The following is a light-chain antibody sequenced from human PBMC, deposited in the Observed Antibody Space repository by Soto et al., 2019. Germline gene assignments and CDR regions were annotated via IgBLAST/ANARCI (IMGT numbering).Light chain of an antibody. CDR1: QSVNSN. Sequence: EIVMTPSPATLSVSPGERATLSCRASQSVNSNYLAWYQQKPGQAPRLLIYGISKRATDIPDRFSGSGSGTEFTLTISSLQPEDFATYYCQQHGQWPITFGQGTRLE. CDR3: QQHGQWPIT. V-gene: IGKV3D-15*01. J-gene: IGKJ5*01. CDR2: GIS.